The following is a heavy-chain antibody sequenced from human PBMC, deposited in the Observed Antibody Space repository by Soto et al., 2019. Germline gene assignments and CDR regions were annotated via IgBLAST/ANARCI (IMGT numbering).Heavy chain of an antibody. D-gene: IGHD3-10*01. Sequence: PSETLSLTCAGSGGSISSSNCWGWVRQPPGKGLEWIGEIYHSGSTNYNPSLKSRVTISVDKSKNQFSLKLSAVTAAVTAVSYGARGMSYDRYGMDVWGQGTTVTVSS. CDR2: IYHSGST. V-gene: IGHV4-4*02. CDR3: ARGMSYDRYGMDV. J-gene: IGHJ6*02. CDR1: GGSISSSNC.